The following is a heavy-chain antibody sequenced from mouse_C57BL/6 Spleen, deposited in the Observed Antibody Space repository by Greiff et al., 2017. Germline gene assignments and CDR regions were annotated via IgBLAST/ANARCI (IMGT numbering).Heavy chain of an antibody. V-gene: IGHV1-50*01. Sequence: VQLQQPGAELVKPGASVKLSCKASGYTFTSYWMQWVKQRPGQGLEWIGEIDPTGSCTKYNQKFKGKATLTVDKTSSTAYMQLSSLTSEDSAVYYCGRDGSSYEAGDYGGQGTSVTVSS. CDR3: GRDGSSYEAGDY. CDR1: GYTFTSYW. CDR2: IDPTGSCT. J-gene: IGHJ4*01. D-gene: IGHD1-1*01.